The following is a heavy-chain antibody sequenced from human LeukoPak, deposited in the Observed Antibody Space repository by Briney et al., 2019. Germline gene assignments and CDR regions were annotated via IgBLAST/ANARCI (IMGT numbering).Heavy chain of an antibody. Sequence: PSETLSLTCTVSGGSIRSSTYYWAWFRPPPGKGLEWIGTIYYTGSTYYKPSLKSRISMSVDTSKNEFSLKLSSVTAADTAVYYCARNYDDTNGYTDWGQGTLVTVSS. CDR3: ARNYDDTNGYTD. D-gene: IGHD3-22*01. CDR2: IYYTGST. CDR1: GGSIRSSTYY. V-gene: IGHV4-39*01. J-gene: IGHJ4*02.